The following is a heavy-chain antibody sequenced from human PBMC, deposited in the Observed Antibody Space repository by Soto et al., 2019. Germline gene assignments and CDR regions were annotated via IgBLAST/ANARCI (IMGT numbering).Heavy chain of an antibody. J-gene: IGHJ4*02. V-gene: IGHV4-39*01. D-gene: IGHD4-17*01. Sequence: PSESLSLTCTVSVGSITSSSYYWGWVRQPPGKGLEWIGGIYYSGRSYYNPSLKSRVTMSVDTSKNQFSLTLNSVTAADAAVYYCARQRTTVVTQAYFDHWGQGTLVTVPQ. CDR2: IYYSGRS. CDR3: ARQRTTVVTQAYFDH. CDR1: VGSITSSSYY.